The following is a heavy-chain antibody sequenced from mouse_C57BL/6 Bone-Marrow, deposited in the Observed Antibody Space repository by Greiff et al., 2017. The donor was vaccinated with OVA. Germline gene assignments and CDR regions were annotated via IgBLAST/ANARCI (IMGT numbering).Heavy chain of an antibody. CDR2: IHPNSGST. Sequence: QVQLKQPGAELVKPGASVKLSCKASGYTFTSYWMHWVKQRPGQGLEWIGMIHPNSGSTNYNEKFKSKATLTVDKSSSTAYMQLSSLTSEDSAVYYCARKRSPYYFDYWGQGTTLTVSS. V-gene: IGHV1-64*01. CDR3: ARKRSPYYFDY. J-gene: IGHJ2*01. D-gene: IGHD6-2*01. CDR1: GYTFTSYW.